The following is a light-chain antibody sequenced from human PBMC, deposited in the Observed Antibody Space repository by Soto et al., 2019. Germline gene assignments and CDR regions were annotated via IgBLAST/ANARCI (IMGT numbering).Light chain of an antibody. Sequence: DIQMTQSPSSLSASVGDRVTITCQASQDITNYLSWYQQKPGKAPKLLIYDASDLETGVTSRFSGSGYRTYFTFTICSMQPEDSAPYYCQQYDDRPLTFGGGTKVEI. V-gene: IGKV1-33*01. CDR1: QDITNY. J-gene: IGKJ4*01. CDR2: DAS. CDR3: QQYDDRPLT.